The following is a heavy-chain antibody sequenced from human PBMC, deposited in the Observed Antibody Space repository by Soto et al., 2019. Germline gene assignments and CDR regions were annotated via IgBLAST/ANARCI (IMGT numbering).Heavy chain of an antibody. CDR2: INAGNGNT. CDR1: GYTFTSYA. Sequence: ASVKVSCKASGYTFTSYAMHWVRQAPGQRLEWMGWINAGNGNTKYSQKFQGRVTITRDTSASTAYMELSSLTSEDTAVYYCARAQGGYSGSYRFDYWGQGPLVTVSS. CDR3: ARAQGGYSGSYRFDY. J-gene: IGHJ4*02. V-gene: IGHV1-3*01. D-gene: IGHD1-26*01.